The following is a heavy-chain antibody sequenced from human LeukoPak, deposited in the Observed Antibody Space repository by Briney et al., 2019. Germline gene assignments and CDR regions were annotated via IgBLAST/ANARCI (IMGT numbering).Heavy chain of an antibody. CDR2: ISAYNGNT. D-gene: IGHD4-17*01. CDR1: GYTFTSYG. CDR3: ARDLTDYGDYSDYFDY. V-gene: IGHV1-18*01. J-gene: IGHJ4*02. Sequence: GASVKVSCKASGYTFTSYGISWVRQAPGQGLEWMGWISAYNGNTNYAQKLQGRVTMTTDTSTSTAYMELRSLRSDDTAVYYCARDLTDYGDYSDYFDYWGQGTLVTVSS.